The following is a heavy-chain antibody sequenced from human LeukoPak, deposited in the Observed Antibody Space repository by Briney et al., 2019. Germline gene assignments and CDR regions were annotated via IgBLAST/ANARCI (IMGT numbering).Heavy chain of an antibody. Sequence: GGSLRLSCVASGFTFSSYWMHWVRQAPGKGLEWVSSISSSSSYIYYADSVKGRFTVSRDNAKKSLYLRMNSLRAEDTAVYYCARDPSLESDYGVYATNWGQGTLVTVSS. J-gene: IGHJ4*02. CDR1: GFTFSSYW. CDR3: ARDPSLESDYGVYATN. V-gene: IGHV3-21*01. CDR2: ISSSSSYI. D-gene: IGHD4-17*01.